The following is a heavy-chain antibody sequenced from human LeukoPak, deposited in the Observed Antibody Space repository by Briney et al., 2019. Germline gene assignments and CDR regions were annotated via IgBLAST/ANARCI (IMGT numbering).Heavy chain of an antibody. CDR3: ARDPDIVVVPAAITPHFDY. J-gene: IGHJ4*02. D-gene: IGHD2-2*02. CDR2: ISAYNGNT. Sequence: ASVKVSCKASGYTFTSYGISWVRQAPGQGLEWMGWISAYNGNTNYAQKLQGRVTMTTDTSTGTAYMELRSLRSDDTAVYYCARDPDIVVVPAAITPHFDYWGQGTLVTVSS. CDR1: GYTFTSYG. V-gene: IGHV1-18*01.